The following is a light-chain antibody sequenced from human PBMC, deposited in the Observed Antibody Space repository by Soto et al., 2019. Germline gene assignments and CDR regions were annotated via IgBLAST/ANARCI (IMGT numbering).Light chain of an antibody. V-gene: IGLV2-14*01. CDR2: EVS. Sequence: QSALTQPASVSGSPGQSITISCTGTSSDVGGYNYVSWYQQHPGKATKLMIYEVSNRPSGVSNRFSGSKSGNTASLTISGLQAEDEADYYCSSFASINTVVFGGGTKLTVL. CDR1: SSDVGGYNY. J-gene: IGLJ3*02. CDR3: SSFASINTVV.